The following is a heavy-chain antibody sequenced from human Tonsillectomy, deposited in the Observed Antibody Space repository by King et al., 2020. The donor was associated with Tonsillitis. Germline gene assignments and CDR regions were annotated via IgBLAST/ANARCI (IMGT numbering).Heavy chain of an antibody. V-gene: IGHV3-30*18. CDR1: GFTFGNYD. Sequence: VQLVESGGGVVQPGTSLRLSCAASGFTFGNYDMHWVRQAPGKGLEWVALIAYDASYENYADSVKGRFTISRDNSKNTLYLEMNSLRVEDTAVYYCAKAAFGLSDWYFDLWGRGTLVTVSS. CDR2: IAYDASYE. D-gene: IGHD3-16*01. CDR3: AKAAFGLSDWYFDL. J-gene: IGHJ2*01.